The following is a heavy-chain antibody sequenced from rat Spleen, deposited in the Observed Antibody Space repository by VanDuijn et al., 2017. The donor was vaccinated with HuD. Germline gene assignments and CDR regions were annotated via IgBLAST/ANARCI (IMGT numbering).Heavy chain of an antibody. CDR2: SIYDGSSI. V-gene: IGHV5-7*01. D-gene: IGHD1-9*01. CDR3: VTTYFGYGYFDY. Sequence: EVQLVESGGGLVQPGRSMKLSCAASGFTFSDFVMAWVRQAPKKGLEWVATSIYDGSSIYYRDSVKGRFTISRDNTRNTLYLQMDGLKSEDTATYYCVTTYFGYGYFDYWGQGVLVTVSS. CDR1: GFTFSDFV. J-gene: IGHJ2*01.